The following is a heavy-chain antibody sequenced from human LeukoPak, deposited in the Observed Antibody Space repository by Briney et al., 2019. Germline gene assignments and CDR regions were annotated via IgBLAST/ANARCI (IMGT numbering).Heavy chain of an antibody. Sequence: ASVKVSCKASGYIFIGYYIHWVRQAPGQGLEWMGRINPSNDDTNYSQKFQGRVTVTRDTSISTAYMELSSLRSDDTALYYCAREGSGTFQGLDYWGQGTLVTVSS. D-gene: IGHD1-26*01. J-gene: IGHJ4*02. CDR3: AREGSGTFQGLDY. CDR1: GYIFIGYY. V-gene: IGHV1-2*06. CDR2: INPSNDDT.